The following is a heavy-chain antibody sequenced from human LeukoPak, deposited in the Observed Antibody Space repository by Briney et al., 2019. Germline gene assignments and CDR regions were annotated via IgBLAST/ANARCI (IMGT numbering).Heavy chain of an antibody. CDR1: GYTFTGYY. CDR3: ARGRSSSSWNYVIPDYYYYMDV. Sequence: ASVKVSCKASGYTFTGYYMHWVRQAPGQGLEWMGWINPNSGGTNYAQKFQGRVTMTRDTSISTAYMELSRLRSDDTAVYYCARGRSSSSWNYVIPDYYYYMDVWGKGTTVTVSS. D-gene: IGHD1-7*01. J-gene: IGHJ6*03. CDR2: INPNSGGT. V-gene: IGHV1-2*02.